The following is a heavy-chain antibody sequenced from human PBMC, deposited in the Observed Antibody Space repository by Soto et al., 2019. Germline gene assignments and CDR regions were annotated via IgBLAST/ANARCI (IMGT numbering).Heavy chain of an antibody. CDR3: SRLSYDSSQGYFQN. D-gene: IGHD3-22*01. V-gene: IGHV3-73*02. Sequence: EVQLVESGGGLVQPGGSLKLSCAASGFTFSGSSMHWVRQASGKGLEWVGRIRSKANSYATAYAASVKGRFTISRDDSKNTAYLQMNSLKTEDTAVYYCSRLSYDSSQGYFQNWGQGTLVTVSS. J-gene: IGHJ1*01. CDR1: GFTFSGSS. CDR2: IRSKANSYAT.